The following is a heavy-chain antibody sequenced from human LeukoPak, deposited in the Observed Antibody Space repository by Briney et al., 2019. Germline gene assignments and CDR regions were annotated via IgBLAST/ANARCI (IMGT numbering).Heavy chain of an antibody. J-gene: IGHJ6*02. CDR2: IKPDGTTK. D-gene: IGHD3-10*01. CDR3: ARDWAGTDYYYGMDV. Sequence: GGSLRLSCAASGFPFSSYSMTWVRQAPGKGLEWVANIKPDGTTKFYVDSVKGRFTISRDNAKNSLFLQMNSLRAEDTAVYYCARDWAGTDYYYGMDVWGQGTTVTVSS. CDR1: GFPFSSYS. V-gene: IGHV3-7*01.